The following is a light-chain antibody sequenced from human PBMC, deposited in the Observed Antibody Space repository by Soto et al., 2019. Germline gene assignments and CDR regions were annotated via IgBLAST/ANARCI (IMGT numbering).Light chain of an antibody. J-gene: IGLJ3*02. CDR3: AAWDDILIGWV. CDR2: TNN. V-gene: IGLV1-44*01. CDR1: SSNIGSST. Sequence: QSVLTQPPSASATPGQGVTISCSGSSSNIGSSTVNWYQHVPGTAPKLLIYTNNERPSGVPDRFSGSKSGTSAFLAISGLQSEDEADYYCAAWDDILIGWVFGGGTKLTVL.